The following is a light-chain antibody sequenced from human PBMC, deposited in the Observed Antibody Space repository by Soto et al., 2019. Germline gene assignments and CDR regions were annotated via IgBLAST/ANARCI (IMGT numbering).Light chain of an antibody. CDR3: QQNKSHPWT. CDR1: QSIGSC. CDR2: DAA. J-gene: IGKJ1*01. Sequence: DIRMTQSPSSLSASAGDRVTITCRASQSIGSCLAWYQQNPGKAPKLLLYDAATLQSGVPSRFSGSGSGTEFTLPISSLQPDDFASYYCQQNKSHPWTFGQGTRVEIQ. V-gene: IGKV1-5*01.